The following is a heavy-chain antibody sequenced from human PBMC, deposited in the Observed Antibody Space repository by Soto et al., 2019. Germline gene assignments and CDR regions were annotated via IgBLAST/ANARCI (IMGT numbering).Heavy chain of an antibody. Sequence: QITLKESGPPLVKPTQTLTLTCAFSGFSFTTSGVGVGWIRQPPGKALEWLALIYWDDFKRYSPSLESRLTITKDTSKNQVVLIMTNMDPVDTATYFCASGTEYYYGMDVWGQGTTVNVSS. CDR1: GFSFTTSGVG. CDR3: ASGTEYYYGMDV. D-gene: IGHD3-10*01. CDR2: IYWDDFK. J-gene: IGHJ6*02. V-gene: IGHV2-5*02.